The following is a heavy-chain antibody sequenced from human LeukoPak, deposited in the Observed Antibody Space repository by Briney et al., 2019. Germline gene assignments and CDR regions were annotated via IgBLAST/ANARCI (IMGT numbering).Heavy chain of an antibody. V-gene: IGHV1-2*02. CDR2: INPNSGAI. Sequence: ASVKVSCKASGYTFIDFYIHWVRQAPGQGLEWMGWINPNSGAIKYSQKFQDRVTLTRDTSISTVYMELSRLRIDDTAVYYCARDFSWGVDYWGQGTLVTVSS. CDR1: GYTFIDFY. D-gene: IGHD3-10*01. CDR3: ARDFSWGVDY. J-gene: IGHJ4*02.